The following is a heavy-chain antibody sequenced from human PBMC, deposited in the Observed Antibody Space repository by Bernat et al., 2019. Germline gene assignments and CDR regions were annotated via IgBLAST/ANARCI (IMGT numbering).Heavy chain of an antibody. CDR2: IWYDGSNK. D-gene: IGHD3-3*01. CDR3: AREGYDFWGGGPWGAFDF. V-gene: IGHV3-33*01. Sequence: QVQLVESGGGVVQPGRSLRLSCAASGFTFSSYGMHWVRQAPGKGLEWVAVIWYDGSNKYYADSVKGRFTISRDNSKNTLYLQMNSLRPEDTAVYYCAREGYDFWGGGPWGAFDFWGQGTLVTVSS. CDR1: GFTFSSYG. J-gene: IGHJ4*02.